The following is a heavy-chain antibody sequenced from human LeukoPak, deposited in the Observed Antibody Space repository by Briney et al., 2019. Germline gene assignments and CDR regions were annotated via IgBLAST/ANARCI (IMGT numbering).Heavy chain of an antibody. CDR1: GFTFSNAW. CDR3: TTVAGSMGDNRVPAAHDHVAIYC. Sequence: GGSLRLSCAASGFTFSNAWMSWVRQAPGKGLEWVGRIKSKTDGGTTDYAAPVKGRFTISRDDSKNTLYLQMNSLKTEDTAVYYCTTVAGSMGDNRVPAAHDHVAIYCWGQGTLVTVSS. D-gene: IGHD2-2*01. CDR2: IKSKTDGGTT. V-gene: IGHV3-15*01. J-gene: IGHJ4*02.